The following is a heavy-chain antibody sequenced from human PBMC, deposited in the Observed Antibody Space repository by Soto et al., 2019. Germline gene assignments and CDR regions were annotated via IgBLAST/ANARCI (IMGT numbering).Heavy chain of an antibody. CDR3: VRRLPLRHYFEY. J-gene: IGHJ4*02. CDR2: IFYTGSA. Sequence: PSETLSLTCTVSGASVSSGNFYWGWIRQPPGRGLEWIGSIFYTGSAHYNPSLESRVTISGHTSKNEISLRLTSVSAADTAVYYRVRRLPLRHYFEYWGQGALVTVSS. V-gene: IGHV4-39*01. CDR1: GASVSSGNFY.